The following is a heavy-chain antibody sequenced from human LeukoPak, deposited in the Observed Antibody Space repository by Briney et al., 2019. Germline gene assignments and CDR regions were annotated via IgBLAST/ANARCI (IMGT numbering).Heavy chain of an antibody. J-gene: IGHJ5*02. CDR1: GYTFTSYG. CDR2: ISAYNGNT. V-gene: IGHV1-18*01. D-gene: IGHD1-26*01. Sequence: GASVKVSCKASGYTFTSYGISWVRQAPGQGLEWMRWISAYNGNTNYAPRFQGRVTITADKDTTTAYMELSGLTSEDTAVYYCARPRSTESGSYNWFDPWGQGTLVTVSS. CDR3: ARPRSTESGSYNWFDP.